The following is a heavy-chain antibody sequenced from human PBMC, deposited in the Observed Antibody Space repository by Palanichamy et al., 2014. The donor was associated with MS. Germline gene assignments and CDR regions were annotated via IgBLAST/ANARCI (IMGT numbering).Heavy chain of an antibody. CDR2: VSQTVTT. V-gene: IGHV4-59*01. D-gene: IGHD1-7*01. CDR3: ARSGDPTLNYRHYQYYMDV. J-gene: IGHJ6*03. Sequence: QMQLQESGPGLVKPSETLSLTCAVSGGSIGTYYWHWIRQPPGKGLEWIGYVSQTVTTNYNPSLKSRVTLSLDTSKDQFSLRLSSVTAADTAVYYCARSGDPTLNYRHYQYYMDVWGKGTPVTVSS. CDR1: GGSIGTYY.